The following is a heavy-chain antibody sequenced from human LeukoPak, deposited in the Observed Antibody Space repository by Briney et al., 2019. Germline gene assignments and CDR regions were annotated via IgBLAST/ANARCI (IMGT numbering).Heavy chain of an antibody. Sequence: SGGSLRLSCAASGFTVSSNYMSWVRQAPGKGLEWVSVIYSGGSTYYADSVKGRFTISRDNSKNTLYLQMNSLRAEDTAVYYCARGSYDILTGYSLPFDYWGQGTLVTVSS. V-gene: IGHV3-53*01. CDR1: GFTVSSNY. J-gene: IGHJ4*02. CDR2: IYSGGST. D-gene: IGHD3-9*01. CDR3: ARGSYDILTGYSLPFDY.